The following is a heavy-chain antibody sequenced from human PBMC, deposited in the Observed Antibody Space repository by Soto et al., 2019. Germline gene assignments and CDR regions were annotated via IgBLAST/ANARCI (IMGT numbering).Heavy chain of an antibody. J-gene: IGHJ4*02. CDR3: AKEFCTNGVCYGPLDY. CDR2: ISGSGGST. V-gene: IGHV3-23*01. Sequence: LSCAASGFTFSSYAMSWVRQAPGKGLEWVSAISGSGGSTYYADSVKGRFTISRDNSKNTLYLQMNSLRAEDTAVYYCAKEFCTNGVCYGPLDYWGQGTLVTVSS. CDR1: GFTFSSYA. D-gene: IGHD2-8*01.